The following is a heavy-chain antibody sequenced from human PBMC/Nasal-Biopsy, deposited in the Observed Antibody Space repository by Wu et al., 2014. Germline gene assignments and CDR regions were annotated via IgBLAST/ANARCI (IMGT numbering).Heavy chain of an antibody. J-gene: IGHJ4*02. Sequence: RLSCAASGFNFRSYWMHWVRQAPGKGLVWVSGINSDGSSTSYADSVKGRFTVSRDNAKNTLYLQMSSLRADDTAVYYCGRDPGAWPLDHWGQGTLVTVSP. CDR3: GRDPGAWPLDH. CDR1: GFNFRSYW. CDR2: INSDGSST. V-gene: IGHV3-74*01.